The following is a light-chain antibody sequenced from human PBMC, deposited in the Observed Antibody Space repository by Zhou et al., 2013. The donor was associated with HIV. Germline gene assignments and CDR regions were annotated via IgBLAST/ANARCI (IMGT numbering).Light chain of an antibody. J-gene: IGKJ1*01. V-gene: IGKV3-20*01. CDR2: GAS. Sequence: EIVLTQSPGTLSLSPGERATLSCRASQSVSSSYLAWYQQKPGQPPRLLIYGASSRATGIPDRFSGSGSGTDFTLTISRLEPEDFAVYYCQQDYNLPGTFGQGTKVEIK. CDR1: QSVSSSY. CDR3: QQDYNLPGT.